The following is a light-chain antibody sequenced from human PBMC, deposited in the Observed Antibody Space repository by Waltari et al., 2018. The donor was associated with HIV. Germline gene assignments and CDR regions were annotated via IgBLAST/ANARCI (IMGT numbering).Light chain of an antibody. Sequence: QSVLTQPPSVSGAPGQRVTISCQGSRSNIRALERLYVPRYQPLPGTAPKLLIYGNNTRPSGVPDRFSGSRSGTSASLAITGLQAEDEAHYYCQSYDSSLSGSVFGGGTKLTVL. J-gene: IGLJ3*02. CDR1: RSNIRALERLY. CDR3: QSYDSSLSGSV. CDR2: GNN. V-gene: IGLV1-40*01.